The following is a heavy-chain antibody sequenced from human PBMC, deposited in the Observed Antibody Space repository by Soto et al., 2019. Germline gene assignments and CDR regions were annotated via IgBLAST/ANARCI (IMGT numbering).Heavy chain of an antibody. CDR3: AHRRYDFWSGYYTANFDY. V-gene: IGHV2-5*01. Sequence: SGPTLVKPTQTLTLTCTFSGFSLSTSGVGVGWIRQPPGKALEWLALIYWNDDKRYSPSLKSRLTITKDTSKNQVVLTMTNMDPVDTATYYCAHRRYDFWSGYYTANFDYWGQGTLVTVSS. J-gene: IGHJ4*02. D-gene: IGHD3-3*01. CDR2: IYWNDDK. CDR1: GFSLSTSGVG.